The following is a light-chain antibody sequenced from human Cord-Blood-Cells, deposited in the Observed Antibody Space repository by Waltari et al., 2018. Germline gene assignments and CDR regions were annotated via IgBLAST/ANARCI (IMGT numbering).Light chain of an antibody. CDR1: SRDVGGYNY. V-gene: IGLV2-11*01. J-gene: IGLJ1*01. CDR3: CSYAGSYV. CDR2: DGS. Sequence: QSALTQPPPVPGSPGQSVTISCTGTSRDVGGYNYVSWYHQHPVTAPNLMIYDGSKGPSWVPDRFSGSKSGNTASLSISGLQAEDEAHYYCCSYAGSYVFGTGTKVTVL.